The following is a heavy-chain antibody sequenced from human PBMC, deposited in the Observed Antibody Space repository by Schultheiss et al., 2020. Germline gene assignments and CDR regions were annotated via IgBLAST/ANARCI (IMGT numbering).Heavy chain of an antibody. J-gene: IGHJ6*02. V-gene: IGHV4-59*12. CDR3: ARDDGQRDIVLMVYAPYYYYGMDV. CDR2: IYYSGST. Sequence: GSMRLSCTVSGGSISSYYWSWIRQPPGKGLEWIGYIYYSGSTNYNPSLKSRVTISVDTSKNQFSLKLSSVTAADTAVYYCARDDGQRDIVLMVYAPYYYYGMDVWGPGNTITVSS. CDR1: GGSISSYY. D-gene: IGHD2-8*01.